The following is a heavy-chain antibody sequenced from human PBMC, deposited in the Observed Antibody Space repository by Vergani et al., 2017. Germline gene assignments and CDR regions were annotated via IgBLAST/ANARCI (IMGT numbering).Heavy chain of an antibody. Sequence: QVQLVQSGAEVKKPGASVKVSYKASGYTFTSYYMHWVRQAPGQGLEWMGIINPSGGSTSYAQKFQGRVTMTRDTSTSTVYMELSSLRSEDTAVYYCASIDSGYDRGGGHYFDYWGQGTLVTVSS. D-gene: IGHD5-12*01. J-gene: IGHJ4*02. CDR1: GYTFTSYY. V-gene: IGHV1-46*01. CDR2: INPSGGST. CDR3: ASIDSGYDRGGGHYFDY.